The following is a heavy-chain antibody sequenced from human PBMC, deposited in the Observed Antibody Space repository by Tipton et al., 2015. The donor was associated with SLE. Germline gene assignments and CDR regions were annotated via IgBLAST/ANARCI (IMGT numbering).Heavy chain of an antibody. CDR3: ARDGSGSAHYYYYGMDV. CDR2: ISSSSSTI. V-gene: IGHV3-48*01. D-gene: IGHD3-10*01. J-gene: IGHJ6*02. Sequence: SLRLSCAASGFTFSSYSMNWVRQAPGKGLEWVSYISSSSSTIYYADSVKGRFTISRDNAKNSLYLQMNSLRAVATAVYYCARDGSGSAHYYYYGMDVWGQGTTVTVSS. CDR1: GFTFSSYS.